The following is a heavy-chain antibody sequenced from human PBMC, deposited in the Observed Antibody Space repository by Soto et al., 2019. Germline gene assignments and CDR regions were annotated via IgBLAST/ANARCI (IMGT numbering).Heavy chain of an antibody. CDR3: ARAQFYSGSGNYNDLMFDA. CDR1: GGSIGGVGYS. V-gene: IGHV4-30-2*01. D-gene: IGHD3-10*01. J-gene: IGHJ5*02. CDR2: MYHSGTF. Sequence: SETLSLTCAVSGGSIGGVGYSWSWIRQPPGGGLEWIGYMYHSGTFLKSPSLKTRLTMSLDMSKNQFSLTLNSMTAADTAVYYCARAQFYSGSGNYNDLMFDAWGQGIQVTVSS.